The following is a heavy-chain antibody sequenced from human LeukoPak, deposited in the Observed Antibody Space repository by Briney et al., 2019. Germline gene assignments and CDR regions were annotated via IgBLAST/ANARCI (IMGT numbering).Heavy chain of an antibody. CDR2: ISGSGGST. CDR3: AKGQSQITMIVVVIPPDFDY. CDR1: GFTFSSHA. J-gene: IGHJ4*02. V-gene: IGHV3-23*01. Sequence: GGSLRLSCAASGFTFSSHAMSWVRQAPGKGLEWVSAISGSGGSTYYADSVKGRFTISRDNSKNTLYLQMNSLRAEDTAVYYCAKGQSQITMIVVVIPPDFDYWGQGTLVTVSS. D-gene: IGHD3-22*01.